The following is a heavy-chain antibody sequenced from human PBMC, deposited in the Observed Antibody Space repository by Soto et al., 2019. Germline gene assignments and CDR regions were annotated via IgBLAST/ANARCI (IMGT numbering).Heavy chain of an antibody. Sequence: LGESLKISCKGSGYSFTSYWIGLVRQMPGKGLEWMGIIYPGDSDTRYSPSFQGQVTISADKSISTAYLQWSSLKASDTAMYYCARRHITTYGSSRSPFHYWGPGTLVTGSS. CDR3: ARRHITTYGSSRSPFHY. CDR1: GYSFTSYW. CDR2: IYPGDSDT. V-gene: IGHV5-51*01. J-gene: IGHJ4*02. D-gene: IGHD3-22*01.